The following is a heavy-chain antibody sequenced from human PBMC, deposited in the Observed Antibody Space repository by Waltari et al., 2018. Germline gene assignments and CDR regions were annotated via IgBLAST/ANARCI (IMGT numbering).Heavy chain of an antibody. CDR2: IRSKAYGGTT. CDR3: TPAGGAARPFDY. Sequence: EVQLVESGGGLVQPGRSLRLSCTASGFTFGDYAMSWVRQAPGKGLEWVGFIRSKAYGGTTEYAASVKGRFTISRDDSKSIAYLQMNSLKTEDTAVYYCTPAGGAARPFDYWGQGTLVTVSS. V-gene: IGHV3-49*04. D-gene: IGHD6-6*01. J-gene: IGHJ4*02. CDR1: GFTFGDYA.